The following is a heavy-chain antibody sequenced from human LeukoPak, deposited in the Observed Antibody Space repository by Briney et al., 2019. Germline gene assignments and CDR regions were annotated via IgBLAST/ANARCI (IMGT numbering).Heavy chain of an antibody. CDR2: QSDTGAYT. CDR1: GFTFRNYA. D-gene: IGHD1-1*01. CDR3: ARKWNGGFDI. V-gene: IGHV3-23*01. J-gene: IGHJ3*02. Sequence: GGSLRLSCAASGFTFRNYAMSWVRQAPGKGLEWVSDQSDTGAYTNYVGSAKGRFTISRDSSKNTLWLQMNSLRAEDTAVYYCARKWNGGFDIWSQGTMVTVSS.